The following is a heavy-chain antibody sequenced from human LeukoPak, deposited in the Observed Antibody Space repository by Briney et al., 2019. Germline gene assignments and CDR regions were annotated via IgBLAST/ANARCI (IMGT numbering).Heavy chain of an antibody. Sequence: PGGSLRLSCAASGFTFSTYSMNWVRQAPGEGLEWVSYIDTGTSTIYYADSVKGRFTISKDNAKNSLYLQMNSLRAEDTAVYYCARDPYYDSSGYYVPFDYWGQGTLVTVSS. CDR2: IDTGTSTI. J-gene: IGHJ4*02. D-gene: IGHD3-22*01. CDR1: GFTFSTYS. V-gene: IGHV3-48*01. CDR3: ARDPYYDSSGYYVPFDY.